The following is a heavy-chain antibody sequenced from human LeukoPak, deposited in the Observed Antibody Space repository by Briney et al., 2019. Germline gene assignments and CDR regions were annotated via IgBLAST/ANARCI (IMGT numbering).Heavy chain of an antibody. D-gene: IGHD3-10*01. V-gene: IGHV4-34*01. CDR2: INHSGST. Sequence: SETLSLTCAVYGGSFSGYYWSWIRQPPGKGLEWIGEINHSGSTNYNPSLKSRVTISVDTSKNQFSLKLSSVTAADTAVYYCATLSYGSGSYETWGQGTLVTVSS. J-gene: IGHJ4*02. CDR3: ATLSYGSGSYET. CDR1: GGSFSGYY.